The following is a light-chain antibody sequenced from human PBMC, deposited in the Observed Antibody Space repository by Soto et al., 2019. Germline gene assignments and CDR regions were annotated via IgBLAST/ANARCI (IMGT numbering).Light chain of an antibody. J-gene: IGKJ2*01. CDR2: ATS. V-gene: IGKV3-20*01. CDR3: QQYDNPPGYT. CDR1: QSVSSRD. Sequence: EIVLTQSPGTLSLSPGERATLSCRASQSVSSRDLAWYQQKPGQAPRLLIYATSSRAAGIPDRFSGSGSGTDFTLTISRLEPEDFAVYYCQQYDNPPGYTFGQGTKLEIK.